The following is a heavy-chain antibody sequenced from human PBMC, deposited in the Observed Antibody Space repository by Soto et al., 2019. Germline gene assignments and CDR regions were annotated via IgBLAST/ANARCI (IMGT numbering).Heavy chain of an antibody. D-gene: IGHD3-3*01. J-gene: IGHJ5*02. Sequence: SETLSLTCAVYGGSFSGYYWSWIRQPPGKGLEWIGEINHSGSTNYNPSLKSRVTISVDTSKNQFSLKLSSVAAADTAVYYCARGQNSDFWSGYRPFRPGRGGNCLHPCHKGTLVTVSS. CDR2: INHSGST. CDR3: ARGQNSDFWSGYRPFRPGRGGNCLHP. V-gene: IGHV4-34*01. CDR1: GGSFSGYY.